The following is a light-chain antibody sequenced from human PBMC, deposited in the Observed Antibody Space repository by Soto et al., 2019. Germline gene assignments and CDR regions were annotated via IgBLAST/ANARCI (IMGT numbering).Light chain of an antibody. V-gene: IGLV7-46*01. CDR3: LLSYSGSRV. Sequence: AVVTQEPSLTVSPGGTVTLTCGSSTGAVTSDHWPYWFQQKPGQAPRTLIFHTSNKQSWTPARFSGTLVGGKAALTLSGAQPEDEADYYCLLSYSGSRVFGGGTKVTVL. CDR2: HTS. J-gene: IGLJ3*02. CDR1: TGAVTSDHW.